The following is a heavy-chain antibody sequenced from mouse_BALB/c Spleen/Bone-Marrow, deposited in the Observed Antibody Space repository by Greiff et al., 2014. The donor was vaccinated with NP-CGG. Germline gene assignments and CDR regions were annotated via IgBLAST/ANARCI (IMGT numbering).Heavy chain of an antibody. Sequence: VQLKESGGGLVQPGGSRKLSCAASGFTFSSFGMHWVRQAPEKGLEWVAYISSGSSTIYYADTVKGRFTISRDNPKNTLFLQMTSLRSEDTAMYYCARPSYYYFDVWGAGTTVTVSS. CDR2: ISSGSSTI. CDR1: GFTFSSFG. V-gene: IGHV5-17*02. CDR3: ARPSYYYFDV. J-gene: IGHJ1*01. D-gene: IGHD1-1*01.